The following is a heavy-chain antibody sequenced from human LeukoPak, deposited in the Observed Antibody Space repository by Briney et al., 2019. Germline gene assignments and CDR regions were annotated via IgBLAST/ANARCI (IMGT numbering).Heavy chain of an antibody. V-gene: IGHV3-23*01. D-gene: IGHD3-10*01. Sequence: GVSLRLSCSASVFTLNIYAILWLPQARGRGLEWVSAISGSGGSTYYADSVKGRFTISRDNSKNTLYLQMNSLRAEDTAVYYCAKWWVRGYGMDVWGQGTTVTVSS. CDR3: AKWWVRGYGMDV. J-gene: IGHJ6*02. CDR1: VFTLNIYA. CDR2: ISGSGGST.